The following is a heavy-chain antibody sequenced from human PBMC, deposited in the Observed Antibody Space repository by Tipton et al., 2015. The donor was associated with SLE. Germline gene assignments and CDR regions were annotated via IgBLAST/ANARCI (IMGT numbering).Heavy chain of an antibody. CDR1: GGSISSGSYY. V-gene: IGHV4-61*09. Sequence: TLSLTCTVSGGSISSGSYYWSWIRQPAGKGLEWIGYIYTSGSTNYNPSLKSRVTISVDTSKNQFSLKLSSVTAADTAVYYCARGEGDFWSDPYYYGMDVWGQGTMVTVSS. J-gene: IGHJ6*02. CDR3: ARGEGDFWSDPYYYGMDV. CDR2: IYTSGST. D-gene: IGHD3-3*01.